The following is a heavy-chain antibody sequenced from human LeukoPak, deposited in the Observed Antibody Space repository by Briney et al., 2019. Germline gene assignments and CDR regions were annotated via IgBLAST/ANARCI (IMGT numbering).Heavy chain of an antibody. J-gene: IGHJ4*02. CDR3: AAWGLHNY. CDR1: GFAFRDYW. D-gene: IGHD7-27*01. Sequence: PGGSLRLSCAASGFAFRDYWMNWVRQAPGKGLEWVANINLGGSVILYVDSVKGRFTASRDNAENSVSLQMNNLRAEDTAVYYCAAWGLHNYWGQGTLVTVSS. V-gene: IGHV3-7*01. CDR2: INLGGSVI.